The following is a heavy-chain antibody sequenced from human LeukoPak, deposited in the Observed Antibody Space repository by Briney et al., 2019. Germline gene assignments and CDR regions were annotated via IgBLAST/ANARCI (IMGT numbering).Heavy chain of an antibody. V-gene: IGHV4-59*08. J-gene: IGHJ4*02. CDR2: IYYSGSS. CDR1: SGSISSNY. CDR3: ARHRPHYYDSSGYHPPDY. Sequence: PSETLSLTCTVSSGSISSNYWSWIRQPPKKGLEWIGYIYYSGSSNNNPSLKSRVTISVDTSKNQFSLKLRSVTAADAAVYYCARHRPHYYDSSGYHPPDYWGQGTLVTVSS. D-gene: IGHD3-22*01.